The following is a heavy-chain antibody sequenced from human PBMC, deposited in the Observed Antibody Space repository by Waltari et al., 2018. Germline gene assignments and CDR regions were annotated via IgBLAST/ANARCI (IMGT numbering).Heavy chain of an antibody. CDR2: VSSGGYT. J-gene: IGHJ4*02. CDR3: ATEGLAV. CDR1: GFTFGHYA. Sequence: EVQLLESGGGLVQPGGSLRLSCATSGFTFGHYAMNWARQAPGKGLEWVSSVSSGGYTFYADSMRGRFNISRDNSNNILYLQINSLAVEDTAIYYCATEGLAVWGQGTLVTVSP. V-gene: IGHV3-23*01. D-gene: IGHD6-19*01.